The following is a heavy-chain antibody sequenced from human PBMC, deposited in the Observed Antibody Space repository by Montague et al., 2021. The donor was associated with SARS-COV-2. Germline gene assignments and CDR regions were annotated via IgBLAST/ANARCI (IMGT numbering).Heavy chain of an antibody. D-gene: IGHD5-12*01. V-gene: IGHV4-31*03. CDR3: ARKDIALGYGVDG. CDR1: GGSMTSALYY. Sequence: TLSLTCSVSGGSMTSALYYWSWIRQRPGKGLEWIAYINSSGRTNYNSSLRSRLSISLDATNSQFSLKLSSVTAADTAVYYCARKDIALGYGVDGWGQGTTVTVSS. CDR2: INSSGRT. J-gene: IGHJ6*02.